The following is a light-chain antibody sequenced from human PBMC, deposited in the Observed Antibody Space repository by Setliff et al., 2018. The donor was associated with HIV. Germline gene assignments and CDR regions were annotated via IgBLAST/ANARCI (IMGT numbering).Light chain of an antibody. CDR1: SSDVGGYNY. CDR2: DVS. CDR3: SSYTSSSTLV. J-gene: IGLJ1*01. Sequence: QSALTQPASVSGSPGQSITISCTGTSSDVGGYNYVSWYQQHPGKAPKLMIFDVSKRPSGVSNRFSGSKSGNTASLTISGLQAEDEADVYCSSYTSSSTLVFGTGTKVIVL. V-gene: IGLV2-14*03.